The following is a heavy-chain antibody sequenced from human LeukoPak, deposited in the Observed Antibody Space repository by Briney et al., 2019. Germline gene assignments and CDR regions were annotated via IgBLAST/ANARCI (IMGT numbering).Heavy chain of an antibody. CDR2: ISQGSSFI. V-gene: IGHV3-21*01. J-gene: IGHJ4*02. CDR3: AKLGFYYDTSGYYYFDY. Sequence: GGSLRLSCAASGFTFSSYGMNWVRQAPGKGLEWVSSISQGSSFIYYADSVKGRFTISRDNAKNSVFLQMNSLRAEDTAVYYCAKLGFYYDTSGYYYFDYWGQGTLVTVSS. CDR1: GFTFSSYG. D-gene: IGHD3-22*01.